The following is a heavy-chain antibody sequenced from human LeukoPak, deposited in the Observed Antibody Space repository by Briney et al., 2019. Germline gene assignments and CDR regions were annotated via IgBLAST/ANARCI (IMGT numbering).Heavy chain of an antibody. V-gene: IGHV1-18*01. J-gene: IGHJ4*02. CDR2: ISTHSGNT. CDR3: ARDRSYRFDS. D-gene: IGHD1-26*01. Sequence: ASVKVSCKASGYTFTSYGISWVRQAPGQGLEWMGWISTHSGNTKYAQKFQGRVTMTTDTSTSTAHMEMRSLRYDDTAVYYCARDRSYRFDSWGQRTLVTVSS. CDR1: GYTFTSYG.